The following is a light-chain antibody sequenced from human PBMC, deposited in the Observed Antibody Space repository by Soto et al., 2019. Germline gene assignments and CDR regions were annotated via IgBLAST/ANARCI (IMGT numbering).Light chain of an antibody. V-gene: IGLV2-14*01. CDR2: EVN. CDR1: SSDVGGYNY. CDR3: SSHTSSNTVV. Sequence: QSALTQPASVSGSPGQSITISCTGTSSDVGGYNYVFWYQHHPGKAPKLMIYEVNNRPSGVSDRFSGSKSGNTASLTISGLQAEDEADYYCSSHTSSNTVVFGGATKLTVL. J-gene: IGLJ2*01.